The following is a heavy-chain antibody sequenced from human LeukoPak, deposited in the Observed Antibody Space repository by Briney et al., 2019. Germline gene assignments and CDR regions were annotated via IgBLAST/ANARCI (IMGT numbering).Heavy chain of an antibody. CDR1: GFTFSSYG. Sequence: PGGSLRLSCAASGFTFSSYGMHWVRQAPGKGLEWVAFIRYDGSNKYYADSVKGRFTISRDNSKNTLYLQMNSLRAEDTAVYYCAKDRSYYDFWSGYCFDYWGPGTLVTVSS. V-gene: IGHV3-30*02. CDR2: IRYDGSNK. D-gene: IGHD3-3*01. J-gene: IGHJ4*02. CDR3: AKDRSYYDFWSGYCFDY.